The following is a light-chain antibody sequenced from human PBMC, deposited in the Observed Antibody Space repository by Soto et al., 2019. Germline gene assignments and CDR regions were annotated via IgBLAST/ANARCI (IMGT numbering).Light chain of an antibody. CDR3: MRSVQPPIT. Sequence: FVLTQSPLSLPVTLGQPASISCSSSQSLVYSDGNTYLNWFQQRPGQSPRSLIYRVSTRGSGVPDRFSGSGSGTDFTLKISRVEAEDVGVYYCMRSVQPPITFGQGTRLEIK. CDR2: RVS. V-gene: IGKV2-30*01. J-gene: IGKJ5*01. CDR1: QSLVYSDGNTY.